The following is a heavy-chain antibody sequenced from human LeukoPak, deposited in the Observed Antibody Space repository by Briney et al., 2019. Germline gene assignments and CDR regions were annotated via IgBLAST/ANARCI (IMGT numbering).Heavy chain of an antibody. CDR2: IYHSGST. CDR3: ARERRYCSSTSCYIGWFDP. CDR1: GYSISSGYY. Sequence: SETLSLTCTVSGYSISSGYYWGWIRQPPGKGLEWIGSIYHSGSTYYNPSLESRVTISADTSKNQFSPKLSSVTAADTAVYYCARERRYCSSTSCYIGWFDPWGQGTLVTVSS. D-gene: IGHD2-2*02. J-gene: IGHJ5*02. V-gene: IGHV4-38-2*02.